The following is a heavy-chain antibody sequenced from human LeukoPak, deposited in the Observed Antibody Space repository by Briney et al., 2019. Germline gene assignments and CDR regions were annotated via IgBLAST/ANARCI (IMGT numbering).Heavy chain of an antibody. CDR2: ISSSSTI. J-gene: IGHJ4*02. D-gene: IGHD3-9*01. CDR1: GFTFSSYS. CDR3: AREDTLTGRTGY. Sequence: PVGSLRLSCAASGFTFSSYSMNWVRQAPGKGLEWVSYISSSSTIYYADSVKGRFTISRDNAKNSMYLQMNSLRAEDTAVYYCAREDTLTGRTGYWGQGTLVTVSS. V-gene: IGHV3-48*01.